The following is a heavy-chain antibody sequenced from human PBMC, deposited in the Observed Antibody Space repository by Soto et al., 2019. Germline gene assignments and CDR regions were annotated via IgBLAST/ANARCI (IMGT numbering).Heavy chain of an antibody. CDR2: ISGTGGST. V-gene: IGHV3-23*01. CDR3: AKDRLGGNFDY. Sequence: GGSLRLSCAASVFTVSSNYMNWVRQAQGKGLEWVATISGTGGSTYYADSVKGRFTISRDNSKNTLYLQMNSLRVEDTAVYYCAKDRLGGNFDYWGQGTQVTVSS. J-gene: IGHJ4*02. CDR1: VFTVSSNY.